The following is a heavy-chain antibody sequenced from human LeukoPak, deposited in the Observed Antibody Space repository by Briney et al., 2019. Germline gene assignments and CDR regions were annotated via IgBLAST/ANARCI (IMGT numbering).Heavy chain of an antibody. CDR2: INAGNGNT. CDR1: GYTFTSYA. Sequence: GASVKVSCKASGYTFTSYAMHWVRQAPGQRLEWMGWINAGNGNTKYSQKFQGRVTITRDTSASTAYMELSSLRSEDTAVYYCARLLLAVAGEYGMDVWGQGTTVTVSS. CDR3: ARLLLAVAGEYGMDV. V-gene: IGHV1-3*01. D-gene: IGHD6-19*01. J-gene: IGHJ6*02.